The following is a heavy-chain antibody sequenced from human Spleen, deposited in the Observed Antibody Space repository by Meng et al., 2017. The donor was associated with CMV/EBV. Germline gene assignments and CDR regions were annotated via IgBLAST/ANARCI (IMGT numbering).Heavy chain of an antibody. D-gene: IGHD6-19*01. CDR3: MRGGGIGVAGY. J-gene: IGHJ4*02. CDR1: GGSINSGSYY. V-gene: IGHV4-61*01. CDR2: IYYGGSTNT. Sequence: SETLSLTCTVSGGSINSGSYYWSWIRQSPGKGLDWIGYIYYGGSTNTNYNPSLKSRVTISLDTSKNQFSLKVSSVTAADTAIYYCMRGGGIGVAGYWGQGTLVTVSS.